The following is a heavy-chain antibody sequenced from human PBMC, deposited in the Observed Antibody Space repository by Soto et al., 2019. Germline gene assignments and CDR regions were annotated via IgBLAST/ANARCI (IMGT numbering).Heavy chain of an antibody. CDR3: ARERALRPEYTAMVKDYYYGMDV. D-gene: IGHD5-18*01. CDR2: IIPIFGTA. Sequence: ASVKVSCKASGGTFSSYAISWVRQAPGQGLEWMGGIIPIFGTANYAQKFQGRVTITADESTSTAYMELSSLRSEDTAVYYCARERALRPEYTAMVKDYYYGMDVWGQGTTVTVSS. V-gene: IGHV1-69*13. CDR1: GGTFSSYA. J-gene: IGHJ6*02.